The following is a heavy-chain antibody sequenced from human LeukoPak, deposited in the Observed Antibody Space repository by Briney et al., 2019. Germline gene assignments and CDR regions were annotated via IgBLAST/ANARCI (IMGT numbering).Heavy chain of an antibody. J-gene: IGHJ5*02. D-gene: IGHD1-26*01. CDR1: GGSISSGDYY. V-gene: IGHV4-30-4*01. Sequence: SETLSLACTVSGGSISSGDYYRSWIRQPPGKGLEWIGYIYYSGSTYYNPSLKSRVTISVDTSKNQFSLKLSSVTAADTAVYYCARETLGASDNWLDPWGQGTLVTVSS. CDR3: ARETLGASDNWLDP. CDR2: IYYSGST.